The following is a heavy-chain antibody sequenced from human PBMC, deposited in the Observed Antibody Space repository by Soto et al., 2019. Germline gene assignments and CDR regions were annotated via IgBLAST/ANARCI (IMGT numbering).Heavy chain of an antibody. D-gene: IGHD5-18*01. CDR2: IYYSGST. CDR1: GGSISSGDYY. Sequence: SETLSLTCTVSGGSISSGDYYWSWIRQPPGKGLEWIGYIYYSGSTYYNPSLKSRVTISVDTSKNQFSLKLSSVTAADAAVYYCARDVGTAMVSWGQGTLVTSPQ. V-gene: IGHV4-30-4*01. J-gene: IGHJ4*02. CDR3: ARDVGTAMVS.